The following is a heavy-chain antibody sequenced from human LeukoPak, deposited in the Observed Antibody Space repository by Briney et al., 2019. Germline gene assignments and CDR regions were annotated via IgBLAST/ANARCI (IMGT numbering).Heavy chain of an antibody. V-gene: IGHV4-4*02. CDR3: ATSYGSNFY. J-gene: IGHJ4*02. CDR1: GYSISSGYW. CDR2: ISHSGST. D-gene: IGHD6-19*01. Sequence: SETLSLTCAVSGYSISSGYWWSWVRQPPGKGLEWIGEISHSGSTNYNPSLKSRVTISADKSKNQFSLRLSSVTAADTAVYYCATSYGSNFYWGQGTLVTVSS.